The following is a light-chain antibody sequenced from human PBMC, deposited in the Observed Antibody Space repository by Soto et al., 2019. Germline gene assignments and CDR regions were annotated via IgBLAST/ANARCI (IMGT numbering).Light chain of an antibody. CDR3: QQYGTSPRT. V-gene: IGKV3-20*01. CDR1: QDIRSH. J-gene: IGKJ1*01. CDR2: DAS. Sequence: EIVLTQSPGTLSLSPVERVTLSCMAGQDIRSHLAWYQHKPGRAPRLLIFDASSRATGIPDRFSASGSGTDFTLSISRLEPEDFAVYYCQQYGTSPRTFGQGTKVDIK.